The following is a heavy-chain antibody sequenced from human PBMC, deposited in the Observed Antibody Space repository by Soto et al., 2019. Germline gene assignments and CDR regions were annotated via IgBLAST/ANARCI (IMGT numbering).Heavy chain of an antibody. V-gene: IGHV3-11*06. Sequence: GGSLRLSCAASGFTFSDYYMSWIRQAPGKGLEWVSYISSSSSYTNYADSVKGRFTISRDNAKNSLYLQMNSLRAEDTAVYYCARARGYSGYDYGSYYFDYGGQGTLVTVSS. CDR2: ISSSSSYT. D-gene: IGHD5-12*01. J-gene: IGHJ4*02. CDR1: GFTFSDYY. CDR3: ARARGYSGYDYGSYYFDY.